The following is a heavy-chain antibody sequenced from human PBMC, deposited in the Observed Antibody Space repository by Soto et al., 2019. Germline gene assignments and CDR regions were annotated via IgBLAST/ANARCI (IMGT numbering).Heavy chain of an antibody. D-gene: IGHD3-3*01. CDR2: MYHSGST. V-gene: IGHV4-30-2*01. Sequence: ASETLSLTCAVSGGSISSGGYSWSWIRQPPGKGLEWIGYMYHSGSTYYNPSLKSRVTISVDRSKNQFSLNLSSVTAADTAMYYCARANDDFWRALDYWGQGTVVTVSS. J-gene: IGHJ4*02. CDR1: GGSISSGGYS. CDR3: ARANDDFWRALDY.